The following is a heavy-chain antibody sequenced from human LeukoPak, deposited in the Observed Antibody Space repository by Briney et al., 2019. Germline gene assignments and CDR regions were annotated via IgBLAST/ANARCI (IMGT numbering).Heavy chain of an antibody. Sequence: SETLSLTCAVYGGSFSGYYWSWIRQPPGKGLEWIGEINHSGSTNYNPSLKSRVTISVDTSKNQFPLKLSSVTAADTAVYYCARIAVATAYNWFDPWGQGTLVTVSS. J-gene: IGHJ5*02. CDR1: GGSFSGYY. D-gene: IGHD5-12*01. CDR3: ARIAVATAYNWFDP. V-gene: IGHV4-34*01. CDR2: INHSGST.